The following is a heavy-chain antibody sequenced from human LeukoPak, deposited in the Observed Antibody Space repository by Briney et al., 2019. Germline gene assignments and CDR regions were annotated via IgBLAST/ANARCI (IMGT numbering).Heavy chain of an antibody. CDR1: GDTVTGFS. CDR3: ATGYTYDYSLY. V-gene: IGHV1-24*01. J-gene: IGHJ4*02. Sequence: GASVKVSCKVSGDTVTGFSIHWVRQAPGHGLEWMGGFYPEDGARIFAQKFQGRVTMTEDTSTDTAYMGLSSLRSEDPAVYYCATGYTYDYSLYWGQGTLVTVSS. D-gene: IGHD5-18*01. CDR2: FYPEDGAR.